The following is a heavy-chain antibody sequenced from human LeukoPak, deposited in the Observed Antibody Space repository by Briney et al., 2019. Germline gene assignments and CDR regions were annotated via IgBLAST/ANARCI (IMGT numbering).Heavy chain of an antibody. CDR2: IYYSGST. V-gene: IGHV4-59*01. D-gene: IGHD6-13*01. CDR1: GGSISSYY. J-gene: IGHJ5*02. CDR3: ASSDSSWYNWFDP. Sequence: SETLSLTCTVSGGSISSYYWSWIRQPPGKGLEWIGYIYYSGSTNYNPSLKSRVTISVDTSKNQFSLKLSSVTAADMAVYYCASSDSSWYNWFDPWGQGTLVTVSS.